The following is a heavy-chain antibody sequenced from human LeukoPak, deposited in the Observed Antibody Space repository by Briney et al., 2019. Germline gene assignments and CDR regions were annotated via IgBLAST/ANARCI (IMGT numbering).Heavy chain of an antibody. Sequence: GESLNISCKGSGYNFADSWIGWVRQIPGKGLGWMGVIFPSDSSARYTPSSQGRVTIPVDKSINTAYLQWSSLQASGTAMYYCAKINSRQLERGDYWGQGTLVIVSS. CDR3: AKINSRQLERGDY. V-gene: IGHV5-51*01. CDR2: IFPSDSSA. CDR1: GYNFADSW. D-gene: IGHD3-3*01. J-gene: IGHJ4*02.